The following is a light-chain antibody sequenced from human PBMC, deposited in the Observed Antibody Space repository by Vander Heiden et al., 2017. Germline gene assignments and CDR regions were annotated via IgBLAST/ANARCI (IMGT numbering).Light chain of an antibody. CDR3: MQAKHGRKSMYT. CDR2: RLY. J-gene: IGKJ2*01. Sequence: DVMPQSSLPLPAALGQPASFSCRSSQSLLYTAGNMYLKWLHQRPGHPPRRLIYRLYNRDSGVPDRFSGSGAGTDFTQKISSVEAEEVGVGDCMQAKHGRKSMYTFGQGTKLEIK. V-gene: IGKV2-30*01. CDR1: QSLLYTAGNMY.